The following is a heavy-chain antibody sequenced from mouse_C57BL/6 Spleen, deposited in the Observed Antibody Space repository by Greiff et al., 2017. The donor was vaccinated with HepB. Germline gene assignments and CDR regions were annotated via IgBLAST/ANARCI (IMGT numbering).Heavy chain of an antibody. V-gene: IGHV1-82*01. Sequence: QVQLQQSGPELVKPGASVKISCKASGYAFSSSWMNWVKQRPGKGLEWIGRIYPGDGDTNYNGKFKGKATLTADKSSSTAYMQLSSLTSEDSAVYFCASITTVVARMDYWGQGTSVTVSS. CDR3: ASITTVVARMDY. D-gene: IGHD1-1*01. CDR1: GYAFSSSW. J-gene: IGHJ4*01. CDR2: IYPGDGDT.